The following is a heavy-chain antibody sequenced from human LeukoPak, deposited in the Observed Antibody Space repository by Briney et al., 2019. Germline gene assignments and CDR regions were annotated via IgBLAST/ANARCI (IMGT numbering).Heavy chain of an antibody. D-gene: IGHD2-2*01. CDR3: ARGRKRAVRGSTSRCNFDY. Sequence: SETLSLTCAVYGGSFSGYYWSWIRQPPGKGLEWIGEINHSGSTNYNPSLKSRVTISVDTSKNQFSLKLSSVTAADTAVYYCARGRKRAVRGSTSRCNFDYWGQGTLVTVSS. V-gene: IGHV4-34*01. J-gene: IGHJ4*02. CDR2: INHSGST. CDR1: GGSFSGYY.